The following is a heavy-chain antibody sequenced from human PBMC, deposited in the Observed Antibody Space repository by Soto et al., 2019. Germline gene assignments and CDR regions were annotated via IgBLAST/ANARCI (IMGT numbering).Heavy chain of an antibody. D-gene: IGHD2-2*01. V-gene: IGHV4-39*01. CDR2: IHYNETT. CDR3: ARPHCSSSNCPNWFDP. Sequence: QVQLQESGPGLVKPSETLSLTCTVSGGSISGSSYYWGWIRQPPGKGLEWIGSIHYNETTYYNPSLKNRGTISVDTSKNQLFLKLSSVTAADTAVYYCARPHCSSSNCPNWFDPWGQGTLVTVSS. CDR1: GGSISGSSYY. J-gene: IGHJ5*02.